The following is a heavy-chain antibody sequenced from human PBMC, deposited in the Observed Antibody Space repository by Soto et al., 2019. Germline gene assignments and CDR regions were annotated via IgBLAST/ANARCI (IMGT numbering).Heavy chain of an antibody. CDR1: GGSISSGGYY. D-gene: IGHD6-13*01. J-gene: IGHJ4*02. Sequence: SETLSLTCTVSGGSISSGGYYWNWIRQHPGKGLEWIGYIYYIGSTYYNQSLKSRVTISLDTSKNQLSLKLSSVTAADTAVYYCARQVRQQLVPSYYFDYWGQGALVTVSS. CDR3: ARQVRQQLVPSYYFDY. V-gene: IGHV4-31*03. CDR2: IYYIGST.